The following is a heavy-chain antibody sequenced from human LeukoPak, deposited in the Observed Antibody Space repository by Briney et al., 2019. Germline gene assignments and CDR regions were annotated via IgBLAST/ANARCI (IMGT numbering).Heavy chain of an antibody. J-gene: IGHJ4*02. CDR2: INPNSGGT. Sequence: ASVKVSCKASGYTFTGYYMHWVRQAPGQGLEWMGWINPNSGGTKYAQKFQGRVTLTRDTSMSTAYMELSRLRSDDTAVYYCARERECSGYDSDYWGQGTLVTVSS. CDR1: GYTFTGYY. D-gene: IGHD5-12*01. V-gene: IGHV1-2*02. CDR3: ARERECSGYDSDY.